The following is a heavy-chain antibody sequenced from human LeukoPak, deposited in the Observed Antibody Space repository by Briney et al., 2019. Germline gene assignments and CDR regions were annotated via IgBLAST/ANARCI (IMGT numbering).Heavy chain of an antibody. CDR2: IGRGI. CDR1: GFTFSSYS. D-gene: IGHD3-3*01. Sequence: GGSLRLSCAASGFTFSSYSMNWVRQAPGKGLEWVSHIGRGITYADSVKGRFTISRDNTKNSVYLQMNSLRAEDTAVYYCARVESRARFWSGYYAYYFDYWGQGTLVTVSS. CDR3: ARVESRARFWSGYYAYYFDY. V-gene: IGHV3-48*04. J-gene: IGHJ4*02.